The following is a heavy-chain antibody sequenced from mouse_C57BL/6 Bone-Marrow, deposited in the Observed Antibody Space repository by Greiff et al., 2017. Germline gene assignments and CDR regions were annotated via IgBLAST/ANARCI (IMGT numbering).Heavy chain of an antibody. CDR3: AYYDYDDYYAMDD. CDR1: GFNIKNTY. Sequence: EVKLVESVAELVRPGASVKLSCTASGFNIKNTYMHWVKQRPEQGLEWIGRIDPANGNTNYAAKFQGKATITADTSSNTAYLPHSSLTTEDTAIYYCAYYDYDDYYAMDDWGEGTSVTVSS. V-gene: IGHV14-3*01. D-gene: IGHD2-4*01. J-gene: IGHJ4*01. CDR2: IDPANGNT.